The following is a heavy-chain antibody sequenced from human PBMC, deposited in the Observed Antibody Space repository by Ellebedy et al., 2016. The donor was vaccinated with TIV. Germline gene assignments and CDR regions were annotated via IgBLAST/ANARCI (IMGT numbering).Heavy chain of an antibody. CDR3: AGGYCGGDCYSGSYYYYYYGMDV. CDR1: GASITSYY. V-gene: IGHV4-59*01. Sequence: GSLRLXXTVSGASITSYYWIGIAQRPGRGLEWFGYIYYSGSTNYNPSLKSRVTISVDTSKNQFSLKLSSVTAADTAVYYCAGGYCGGDCYSGSYYYYYYGMDVWGQGTTVTVSS. CDR2: IYYSGST. J-gene: IGHJ6*02. D-gene: IGHD2-21*02.